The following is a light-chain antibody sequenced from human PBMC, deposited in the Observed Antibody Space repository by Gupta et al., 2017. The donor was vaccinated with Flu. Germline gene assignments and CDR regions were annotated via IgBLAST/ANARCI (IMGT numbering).Light chain of an antibody. Sequence: QSVLTQPPSASGTPGQRVTSSCSGSSSNIGSNTVNWYQQLPGTAPNLLIYSNNQRPSGVPDRFSCSKSGTSASLAISGLQSEDEADYYCAAWDDSLNGFYVFGTGTKVTVL. V-gene: IGLV1-44*01. J-gene: IGLJ1*01. CDR1: SSNIGSNT. CDR2: SNN. CDR3: AAWDDSLNGFYV.